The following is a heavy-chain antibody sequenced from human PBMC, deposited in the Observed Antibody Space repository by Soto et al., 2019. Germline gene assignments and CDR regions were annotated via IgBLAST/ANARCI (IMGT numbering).Heavy chain of an antibody. CDR3: TRGQDARSHSANTYYCDY. CDR1: GGIFRYSA. D-gene: IGHD1-26*01. J-gene: IGHJ4*02. Sequence: QVQLVQGGGEMKKPGSAVKVSCKASGGIFRYSAFFWVRQAPGQGLEWMGGIIPLLGTTHSAPKFQGRVTCTADESTNIAYMELSSLKSENTALYYCTRGQDARSHSANTYYCDYWGQGTLITVSS. CDR2: IIPLLGTT. V-gene: IGHV1-69*01.